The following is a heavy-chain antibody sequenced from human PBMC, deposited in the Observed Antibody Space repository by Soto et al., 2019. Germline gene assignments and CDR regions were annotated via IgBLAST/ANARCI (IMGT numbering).Heavy chain of an antibody. V-gene: IGHV1-69*13. D-gene: IGHD6-13*01. CDR1: GGTFISYA. J-gene: IGHJ5*02. Sequence: SVKVSCKASGGTFISYASCCWRQAPGQGLEGMGGIIPIFGTANYAQKFQGRVTITADESTSTAYMELSSLRSEDTAVYYCERDARGKQQLVTPARRINWFDPWGQGTMVTVSS. CDR2: IIPIFGTA. CDR3: ERDARGKQQLVTPARRINWFDP.